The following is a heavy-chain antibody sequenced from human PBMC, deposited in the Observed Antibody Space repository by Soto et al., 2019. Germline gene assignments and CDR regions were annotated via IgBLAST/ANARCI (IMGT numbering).Heavy chain of an antibody. V-gene: IGHV3-43*01. CDR1: GFTFDDYT. CDR3: AKGGVTGTTWYFDY. Sequence: GGSLRLSCAASGFTFDDYTMHWVRQAPGKGLEWVSLISWDGGSTYYADSVKGRFTISRDNSKNSLYLQMNSLRTEDTALYYCAKGGVTGTTWYFDYWGQGTLVTVSS. CDR2: ISWDGGST. D-gene: IGHD1-7*01. J-gene: IGHJ4*02.